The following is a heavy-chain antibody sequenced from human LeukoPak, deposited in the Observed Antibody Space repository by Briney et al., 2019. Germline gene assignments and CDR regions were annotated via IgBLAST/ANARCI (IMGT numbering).Heavy chain of an antibody. D-gene: IGHD1-26*01. J-gene: IGHJ4*02. CDR2: IWYDGSNK. CDR3: ARDGPLELRLDY. CDR1: GFTFSSYG. V-gene: IGHV3-33*01. Sequence: RGRSLRLSCAASGFTFSSYGIHWVRQAPGKGLEWVALIWYDGSNKYYADSVKGRFTISRDNSKNTLYLQMNSLRGEDTAVYYCARDGPLELRLDYWGQGTPVTVSS.